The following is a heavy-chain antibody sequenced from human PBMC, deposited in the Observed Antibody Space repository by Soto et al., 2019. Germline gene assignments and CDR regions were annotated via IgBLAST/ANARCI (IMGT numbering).Heavy chain of an antibody. J-gene: IGHJ3*01. Sequence: QVQLVQSGAEVKKPGASVKVSCKASGYAFGAYYIYWVRQAPGQGLEWMGYINPHGGGARYVQEFRDRLTITTDTPKDTAYMELRSLTSDDTAIYYCAKDRVRTPNGADSFDAWGQGTSVTVS. CDR2: INPHGGGA. CDR1: GYAFGAYY. CDR3: AKDRVRTPNGADSFDA. V-gene: IGHV1-2*02. D-gene: IGHD2-8*01.